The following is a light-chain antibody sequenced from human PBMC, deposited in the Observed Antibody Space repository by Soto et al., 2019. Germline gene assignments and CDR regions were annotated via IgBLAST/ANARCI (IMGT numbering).Light chain of an antibody. CDR2: AAS. Sequence: EVVMTQSPVNLSVSPGERATLSCRASQSVSTHLAWYQQKPGQAPKLLIYAASTRVTGISARFSGSGSGTEFSLTISSLQSEDFAVYYCQRYNNWPLTFGGGTKVESK. J-gene: IGKJ4*01. V-gene: IGKV3-15*01. CDR1: QSVSTH. CDR3: QRYNNWPLT.